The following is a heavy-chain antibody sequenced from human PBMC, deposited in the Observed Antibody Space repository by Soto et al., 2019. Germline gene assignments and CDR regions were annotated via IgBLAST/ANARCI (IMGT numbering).Heavy chain of an antibody. CDR3: ARGPGYGYGYN. D-gene: IGHD5-18*01. CDR1: GYTFTSYA. CDR2: INAGNGNT. J-gene: IGHJ4*02. V-gene: IGHV1-3*01. Sequence: QVQLVQSGAEVKKPGASVKVSCKASGYTFTSYAMHWVRQAPGQRLEWMGWINAGNGNTKYSQKFQGRVTITRDTSASTAYMERSSMRSEDTAVYYCARGPGYGYGYNWGQGTLVTVSS.